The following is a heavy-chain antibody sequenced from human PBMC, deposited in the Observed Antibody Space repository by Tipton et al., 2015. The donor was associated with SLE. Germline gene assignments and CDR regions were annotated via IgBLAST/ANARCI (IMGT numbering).Heavy chain of an antibody. J-gene: IGHJ5*02. CDR3: ARGGHYAWFGP. V-gene: IGHV4-59*11. Sequence: LRLSCTVSGGSISGHYWSWIRQTPGKGLEWIAYIYHSGSTNYNPSLKSRVTISEDRSKNQFSLKLRSVTAADTAVYYCARGGHYAWFGPWGQGFLVTVSS. CDR1: GGSISGHY. CDR2: IYHSGST. D-gene: IGHD3-3*01.